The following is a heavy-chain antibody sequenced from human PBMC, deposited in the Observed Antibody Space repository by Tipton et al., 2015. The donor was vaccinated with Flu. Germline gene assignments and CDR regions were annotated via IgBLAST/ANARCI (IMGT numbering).Heavy chain of an antibody. CDR3: ARDLGSYGLDY. J-gene: IGHJ4*02. CDR1: GGTFSSYA. CDR2: IIPIFGTA. D-gene: IGHD5-18*01. Sequence: QSGAGVKKPGSSVKVSCKASGGTFSSYAISWVRQAPRQGLEWMGGIIPIFGTANYAQKFQGRVTITADESTSTAYMELSSLRSEDTAVYYCARDLGSYGLDYWGQGTLVTVSS. V-gene: IGHV1-69*01.